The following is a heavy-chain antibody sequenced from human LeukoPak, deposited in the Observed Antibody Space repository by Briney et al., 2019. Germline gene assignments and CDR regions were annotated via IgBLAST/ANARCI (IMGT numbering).Heavy chain of an antibody. CDR3: ARDVGGSLDY. D-gene: IGHD1-26*01. Sequence: GGSLRLSCAASGFTFSTYWMAWVRQAPGRGLEWVANIKGDESARHQADSVRGRFTISRDNAQNSVYLQMSSLRGEDTAVYYCARDVGGSLDYWGQGTLVTVSS. CDR1: GFTFSTYW. V-gene: IGHV3-7*01. J-gene: IGHJ4*02. CDR2: IKGDESAR.